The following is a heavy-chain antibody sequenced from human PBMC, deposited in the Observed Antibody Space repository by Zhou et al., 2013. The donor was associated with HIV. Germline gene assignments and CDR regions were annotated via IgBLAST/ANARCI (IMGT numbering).Heavy chain of an antibody. J-gene: IGHJ4*02. D-gene: IGHD2-21*01. CDR1: GGTFSTYG. Sequence: VQLVQSGAEVKKPGSSVKVSCKASGGTFSTYGISWVRQAPGQGLEWMGGIIPILGTVKYAQKFQGRVTITADKSTSTAYMELSSLRSEDTAIYYCARDLGGDEDYWGQGNPGSPSP. CDR2: IIPILGTV. V-gene: IGHV1-69*14. CDR3: ARDLGGDEDY.